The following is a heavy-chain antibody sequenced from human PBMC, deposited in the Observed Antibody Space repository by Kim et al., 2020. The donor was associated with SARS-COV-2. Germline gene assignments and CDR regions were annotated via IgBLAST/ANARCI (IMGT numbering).Heavy chain of an antibody. J-gene: IGHJ6*02. V-gene: IGHV5-51*01. CDR3: ARLGDYYYYYGMDV. D-gene: IGHD3-3*01. Sequence: PSFQGQVTISADKSISPAYLQWSSLKASDTAMYYCARLGDYYYYYGMDVWGQGTTVTVSS.